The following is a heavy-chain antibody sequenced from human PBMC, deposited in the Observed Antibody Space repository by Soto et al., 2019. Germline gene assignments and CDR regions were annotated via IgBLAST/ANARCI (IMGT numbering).Heavy chain of an antibody. D-gene: IGHD3-10*01. J-gene: IGHJ4*02. V-gene: IGHV4-31*03. CDR2: IYCRGNT. Sequence: QVQLQESGPGLVKPSQTLSLTCTVSDDSITGGGYYWSWIRQHPGKGLEWIGSIYCRGNTYYNPSLRSRGTISLDPSQYQFSLRLSSVTAADTAIYYCARDGSGTYHVWGQGILVAVSS. CDR1: DDSITGGGYY. CDR3: ARDGSGTYHV.